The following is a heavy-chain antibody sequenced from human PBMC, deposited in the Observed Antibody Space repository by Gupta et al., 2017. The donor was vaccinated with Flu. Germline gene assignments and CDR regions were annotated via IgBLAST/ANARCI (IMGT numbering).Heavy chain of an antibody. V-gene: IGHV1-2*04. CDR2: INPNSGGT. CDR3: ATSIAVAGKLYFGSKYYFDY. CDR1: GYTFTAYY. Sequence: QVQLVQSGAEVKKPGASVKVSCKASGYTFTAYYMHWVRQAPGPGLEWMGWINPNSGGTNYAQKFQGWVTMTRDTSISTAYMELSRLGSDDTAVYYCATSIAVAGKLYFGSKYYFDYWGQGTLVTVSS. J-gene: IGHJ4*02. D-gene: IGHD6-19*01.